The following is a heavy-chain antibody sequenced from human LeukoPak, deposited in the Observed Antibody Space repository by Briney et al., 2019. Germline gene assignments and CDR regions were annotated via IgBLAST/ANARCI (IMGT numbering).Heavy chain of an antibody. D-gene: IGHD2-2*01. J-gene: IGHJ3*02. Sequence: ASVKVSCKASGYTFTSYGISWVRQAPVQGLEWMGWISAYNGNTNYAQKLQGRVTMTTDTSTSTAYMELRSLRSDDTAVYYCARYCSSTSCYSGDAFDIWGQGTMVTVSS. CDR3: ARYCSSTSCYSGDAFDI. CDR1: GYTFTSYG. CDR2: ISAYNGNT. V-gene: IGHV1-18*01.